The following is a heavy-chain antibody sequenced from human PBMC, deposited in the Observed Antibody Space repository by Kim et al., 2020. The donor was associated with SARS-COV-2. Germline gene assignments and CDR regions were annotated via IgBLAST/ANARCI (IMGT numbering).Heavy chain of an antibody. CDR3: ARGVRFFGWLPHYYYYGM. CDR1: GGSFSGYY. J-gene: IGHJ6*01. Sequence: SETLSLTCAVYGGSFSGYYWSWIRQPPGKGLEWIGEINHSGSTNYNPSLKSRVTISVDTSKNQFSLKLSSVTAADSAVYYCARGVRFFGWLPHYYYYGM. CDR2: INHSGST. V-gene: IGHV4-34*01. D-gene: IGHD3-3*01.